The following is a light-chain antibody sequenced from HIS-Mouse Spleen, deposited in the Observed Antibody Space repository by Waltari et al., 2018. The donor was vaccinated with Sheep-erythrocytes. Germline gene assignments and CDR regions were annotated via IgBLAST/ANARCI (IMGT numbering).Light chain of an antibody. CDR2: GKN. J-gene: IGLJ2*01. Sequence: SSELTQDPAVSVALGQTVRITCQGDSLRSYYASWFQQKPGQAPVLVIYGKNNRPSGIQDRFSGSRSGNTASLTITGAQAEDEADFYCNSRDSSGNHLGVVFGGGTKLTVL. CDR3: NSRDSSGNHLGVV. V-gene: IGLV3-19*01. CDR1: SLRSYY.